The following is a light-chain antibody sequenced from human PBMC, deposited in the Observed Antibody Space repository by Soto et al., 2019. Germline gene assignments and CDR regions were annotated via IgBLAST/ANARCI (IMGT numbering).Light chain of an antibody. CDR3: QQYGSSRWT. J-gene: IGKJ1*01. Sequence: EIVMTHSPATLSVSPGERATLSCRASQSVSSNLAWYQQKPGQAPRLLIYGASTRATGIPARFSGSGSGTEFTLTISSLQSEDFAVYYCQQYGSSRWTFGQGTKVDIK. V-gene: IGKV3-15*01. CDR1: QSVSSN. CDR2: GAS.